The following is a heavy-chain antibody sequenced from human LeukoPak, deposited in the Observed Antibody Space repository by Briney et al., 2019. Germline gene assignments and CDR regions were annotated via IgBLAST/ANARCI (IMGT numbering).Heavy chain of an antibody. Sequence: PGGSLRLSCAASGSTFSDYYMSWIRQAPGKGLEWVSYISSSSSYTNYADSVKGRFTISRDNAKNSLYLQMNSLRAEDTAVYYCARIVVVPAAMEGYHYYYGMDVWGQGTTVTVSS. CDR2: ISSSSSYT. D-gene: IGHD2-2*01. CDR1: GSTFSDYY. V-gene: IGHV3-11*06. CDR3: ARIVVVPAAMEGYHYYYGMDV. J-gene: IGHJ6*02.